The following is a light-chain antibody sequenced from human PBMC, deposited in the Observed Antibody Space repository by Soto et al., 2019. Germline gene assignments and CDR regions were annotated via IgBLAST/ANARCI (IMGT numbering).Light chain of an antibody. J-gene: IGKJ5*01. CDR3: HQRQYWPPIT. CDR1: QSVSSN. CDR2: GAS. Sequence: EIVMTQSPATLSVSPGERATLSCRASQSVSSNLAWYQQKPGQAPRLLIYGASTRANGIPARFSGSGSGTDFTLTISSLEPEDFAVYYCHQRQYWPPITFGQGTRLEIK. V-gene: IGKV3-15*01.